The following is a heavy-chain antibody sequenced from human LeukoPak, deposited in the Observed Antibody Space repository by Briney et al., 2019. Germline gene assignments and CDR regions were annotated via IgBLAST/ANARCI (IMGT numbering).Heavy chain of an antibody. J-gene: IGHJ4*02. CDR3: ARVRYSDSSVLTRKRSYYFDY. CDR1: GGSFSGYY. Sequence: SETLSLTCAVYGGSFSGYYWSWLRQPPGKGLEGIGEINQSGSTNYNPSLTSRVTMSVDTSKNKFSLMLSSVTAADPAVYYCARVRYSDSSVLTRKRSYYFDYWGQGTLVTGSS. CDR2: INQSGST. D-gene: IGHD3-22*01. V-gene: IGHV4-34*01.